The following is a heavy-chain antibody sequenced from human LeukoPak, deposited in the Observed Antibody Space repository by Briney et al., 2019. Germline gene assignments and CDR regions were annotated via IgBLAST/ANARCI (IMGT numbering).Heavy chain of an antibody. J-gene: IGHJ3*01. Sequence: PSETLSLTCTVSGGSMSSYYWSWIRQPPGERLEWIGYINYSGSTTYNPSLRSRVTMSIDTSKNRFSLKLTSVTAADTAVYHCARGANYGDYGLDAFDVWGQGTMVTVSS. CDR1: GGSMSSYY. D-gene: IGHD4-17*01. CDR3: ARGANYGDYGLDAFDV. CDR2: INYSGST. V-gene: IGHV4-59*01.